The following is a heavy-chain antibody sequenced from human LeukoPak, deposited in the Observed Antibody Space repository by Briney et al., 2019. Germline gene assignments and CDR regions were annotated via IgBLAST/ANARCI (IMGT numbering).Heavy chain of an antibody. V-gene: IGHV4-30-4*08. CDR1: GGSISSGDYY. Sequence: SETLSLTCTVSGGSISSGDYYWSWIRQPPGKGLEWIGYIYYSGSTYYNPSLKSRVTISVDTSKNQFSLKLSSVTAADTAVYYCARDLGAPPVNWFDPWGQGTLVTVSS. CDR2: IYYSGST. D-gene: IGHD3-16*01. CDR3: ARDLGAPPVNWFDP. J-gene: IGHJ5*02.